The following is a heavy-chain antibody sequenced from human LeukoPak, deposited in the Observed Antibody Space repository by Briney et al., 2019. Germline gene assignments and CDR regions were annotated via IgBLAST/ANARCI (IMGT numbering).Heavy chain of an antibody. CDR3: ARDPGSGYEEHFDY. CDR2: IKQDGSEK. Sequence: PGGSLRLSRAASGFTFSSYWMSWVRQAPGRGLEWVANIKQDGSEKYYVDSVKGRFTISRDNAKDSLYLQMNSLRAEDTAVYYCARDPGSGYEEHFDYWGQGTLVTVSS. CDR1: GFTFSSYW. J-gene: IGHJ4*02. V-gene: IGHV3-7*03. D-gene: IGHD5-12*01.